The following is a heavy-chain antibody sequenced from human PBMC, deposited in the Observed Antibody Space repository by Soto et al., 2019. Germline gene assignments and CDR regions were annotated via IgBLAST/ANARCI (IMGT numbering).Heavy chain of an antibody. CDR2: ISSDGSNK. Sequence: GGSLRLSCAASGFTFSSYVMHCVRQAPCKGLEGLAVISSDGSNKYYADSVKGRFTISRDNPKNTLYLQMNSLRPEDTAVYFCAKDSRYTYGEETYYYFGMDVWGQGTTVTVSS. CDR3: AKDSRYTYGEETYYYFGMDV. D-gene: IGHD5-18*01. CDR1: GFTFSSYV. J-gene: IGHJ6*02. V-gene: IGHV3-30*18.